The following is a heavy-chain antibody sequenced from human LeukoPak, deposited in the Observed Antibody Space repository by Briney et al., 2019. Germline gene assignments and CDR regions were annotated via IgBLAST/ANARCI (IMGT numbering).Heavy chain of an antibody. CDR1: GYTFTSYG. V-gene: IGHV1-18*04. Sequence: ASVKVSCKASGYTFTSYGISWVRQAPGQGLEWMGWISAYNGNTNYAQKFQGRVTITADKSTSTAYMELSSLRSEDTAVYYCAREKDGSGGYYGFDYWGQGTLVTVSS. D-gene: IGHD3-10*01. J-gene: IGHJ4*02. CDR2: ISAYNGNT. CDR3: AREKDGSGGYYGFDY.